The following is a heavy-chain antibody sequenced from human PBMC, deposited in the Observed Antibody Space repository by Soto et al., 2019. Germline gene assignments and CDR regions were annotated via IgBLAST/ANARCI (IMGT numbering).Heavy chain of an antibody. CDR3: ARVGALLEWQH. D-gene: IGHD3-3*01. Sequence: QVQLVQSGAEVKKPGASVKVSCKASGYTFTSYYMHWVRQAPGQGLEWMGIINPSGGSTSYAQKFQGRVTMTRDTSTSTVYIELSSLRSEDTAVYYCARVGALLEWQHWGQGTLVTVSS. J-gene: IGHJ4*02. V-gene: IGHV1-46*01. CDR2: INPSGGST. CDR1: GYTFTSYY.